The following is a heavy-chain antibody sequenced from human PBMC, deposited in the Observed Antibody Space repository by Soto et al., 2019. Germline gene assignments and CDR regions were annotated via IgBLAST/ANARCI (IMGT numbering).Heavy chain of an antibody. J-gene: IGHJ6*03. V-gene: IGHV3-13*01. Sequence: GGSLRLSCAASGFTFSSYDMHWVRQATGKGLEWVSAIGTAGDTYYPGSVKGRFTISRENAKNSLYLQMNSLRAEDTAVYYCAKRGYYYYMDVWGKGTTVTVSS. CDR3: AKRGYYYYMDV. CDR1: GFTFSSYD. D-gene: IGHD1-1*01. CDR2: IGTAGDT.